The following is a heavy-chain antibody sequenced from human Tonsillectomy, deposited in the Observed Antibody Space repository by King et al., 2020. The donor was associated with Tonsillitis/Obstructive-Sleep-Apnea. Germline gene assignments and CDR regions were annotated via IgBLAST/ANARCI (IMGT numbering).Heavy chain of an antibody. CDR2: INHSGGT. J-gene: IGHJ5*02. Sequence: VQLQQWGAGLLKPSETLSLTCAVYGGSFSAYYWSWIRQPPGKGLEWIGEINHSGGTNYNPSLTSRVTISVDTSKNQFSLKLSSMTAAATAVYYCARGREEIVVVVPATSRKTWFDPWGQGTLVTVSS. CDR3: ARGREEIVVVVPATSRKTWFDP. CDR1: GGSFSAYY. D-gene: IGHD2-15*01. V-gene: IGHV4-34*01.